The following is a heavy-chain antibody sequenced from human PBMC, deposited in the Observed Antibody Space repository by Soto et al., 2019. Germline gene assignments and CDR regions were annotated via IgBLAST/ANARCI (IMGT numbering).Heavy chain of an antibody. CDR3: AKDRTFGPPLVRFDS. D-gene: IGHD6-6*01. CDR1: GFTFSVCA. Sequence: PGGSLRLSCGASGFTFSVCAMTWVRQAPGKGLEWVSAISGNGGSTYYADSVKGRFTISRDNSKSTLHLQMNSLRVEDTAVYYCAKDRTFGPPLVRFDSWGQGTLVTVSS. V-gene: IGHV3-23*01. CDR2: ISGNGGST. J-gene: IGHJ4*02.